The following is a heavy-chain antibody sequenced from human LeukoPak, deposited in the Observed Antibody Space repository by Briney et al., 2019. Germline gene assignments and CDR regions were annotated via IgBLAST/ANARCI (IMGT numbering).Heavy chain of an antibody. CDR2: ISWNSGSI. CDR1: GFTFDDYA. J-gene: IGHJ4*02. V-gene: IGHV3-9*01. Sequence: PGRPLRLSCAASGFTFDDYAMHWVRQAPGKGLEWVSGISWNSGSIGYADSVKGRFTISRDNAKNSLYLQMNSLRAEDTALYYCAKLRFGELLPYYFDYWGQGTLVTVSS. D-gene: IGHD3-10*01. CDR3: AKLRFGELLPYYFDY.